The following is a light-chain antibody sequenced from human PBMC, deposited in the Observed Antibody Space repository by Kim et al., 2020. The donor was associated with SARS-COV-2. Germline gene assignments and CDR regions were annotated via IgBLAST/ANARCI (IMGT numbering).Light chain of an antibody. V-gene: IGLV1-47*01. J-gene: IGLJ2*01. Sequence: ELTQPPSASGTPGQRLTISCSGSSSNIGSDYVYWYQQLPGTAPKLLIYRNNQRPSGVPDRFSGSKSGTSASLAISGLRSEDEADYYCASWDDSLVFGG. CDR2: RNN. CDR1: SSNIGSDY. CDR3: ASWDDSLV.